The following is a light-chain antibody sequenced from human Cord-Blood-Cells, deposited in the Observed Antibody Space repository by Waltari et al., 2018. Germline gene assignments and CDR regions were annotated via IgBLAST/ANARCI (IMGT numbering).Light chain of an antibody. V-gene: IGKV1-39*01. CDR2: AAS. CDR3: QQSYSTPYT. Sequence: DIQMTQSPSYLSASVGDRVTITCRESQSISSYLNWYQQKPGKATQLLIYAASSLQSGVPSRFSGSGSGTDFTLTISSLQPEDFATYYCQQSYSTPYTFGQGTKLEIK. CDR1: QSISSY. J-gene: IGKJ2*01.